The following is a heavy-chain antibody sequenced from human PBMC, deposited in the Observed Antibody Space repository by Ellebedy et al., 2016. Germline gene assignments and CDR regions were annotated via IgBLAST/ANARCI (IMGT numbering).Heavy chain of an antibody. CDR1: GFTFSSYG. CDR3: ARDQYSSGWYNAFDI. V-gene: IGHV3-33*08. Sequence: GESLKISCAASGFTFSSYGMHWVRQAPGKGLEWVAVIWYDGSNKYYADSMKGRFTISRDNSKNTLYLQMNSLRAEDTAVYYCARDQYSSGWYNAFDIWGQGTMVTVSS. D-gene: IGHD6-19*01. CDR2: IWYDGSNK. J-gene: IGHJ3*02.